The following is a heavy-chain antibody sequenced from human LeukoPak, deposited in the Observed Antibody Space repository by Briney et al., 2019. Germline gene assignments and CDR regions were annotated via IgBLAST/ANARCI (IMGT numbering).Heavy chain of an antibody. CDR1: GFTFTSYS. CDR3: AKGGKWDVTPFDY. V-gene: IGHV3-23*01. Sequence: GGSLRLSCAASGFTFTSYSMNWVRQAPGKGLEWVSTISGGGGSTYYADSVKGRFTISRDISKNTLYLQVNSLRAEDTAVYYCAKGGKWDVTPFDYWGQGTLVTVSS. CDR2: ISGGGGST. D-gene: IGHD1-26*01. J-gene: IGHJ4*02.